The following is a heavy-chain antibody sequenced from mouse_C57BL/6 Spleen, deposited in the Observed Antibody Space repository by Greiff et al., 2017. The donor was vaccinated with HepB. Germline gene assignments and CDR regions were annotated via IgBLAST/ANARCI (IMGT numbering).Heavy chain of an antibody. V-gene: IGHV1-52*01. CDR1: GYTFTSYW. Sequence: QVQLKQPGAELVRPGSSVKLSCKASGYTFTSYWMHWVKQRPIQGLEWIGNIYPSDSETHYNQKFKDKATLTVDKSSSTAYMQLSSLTSEDSAVYYCAGLITTVVAVYYCAMDYWGQGTSVTVSS. CDR3: AGLITTVVAVYYCAMDY. J-gene: IGHJ4*01. CDR2: IYPSDSET. D-gene: IGHD1-1*01.